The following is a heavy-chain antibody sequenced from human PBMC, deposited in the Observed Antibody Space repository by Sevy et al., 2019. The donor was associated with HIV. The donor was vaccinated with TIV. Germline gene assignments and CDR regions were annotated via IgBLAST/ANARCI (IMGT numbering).Heavy chain of an antibody. V-gene: IGHV3-66*02. J-gene: IGHJ4*02. D-gene: IGHD6-19*01. CDR2: IFSSGST. Sequence: GGSLRLSCGISGFTVNDKYIIWVRQAPGKGLEWVSVIFSSGSTYYADSAKGRFTISRDNSKNTVDLQMNSVRAEDTAVYYCVSLFLSYRSGWSYFDYWGQGTLVTVSS. CDR3: VSLFLSYRSGWSYFDY. CDR1: GFTVNDKY.